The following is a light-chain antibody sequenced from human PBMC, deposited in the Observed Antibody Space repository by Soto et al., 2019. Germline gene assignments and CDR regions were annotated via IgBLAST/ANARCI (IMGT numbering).Light chain of an antibody. J-gene: IGLJ1*01. V-gene: IGLV4-69*01. CDR3: QTWGTGIRV. CDR2: LNSDGSH. Sequence: QPVLTQSPSASASLGASVRRTCTLISGHSSYAIAWHQQPPEKGPRYLMKLNSDGSHSKGDGIPDRFSGSSSGAERYLTISSLQSEDEADYYCQTWGTGIRVFGTGTKVTVL. CDR1: SGHSSYA.